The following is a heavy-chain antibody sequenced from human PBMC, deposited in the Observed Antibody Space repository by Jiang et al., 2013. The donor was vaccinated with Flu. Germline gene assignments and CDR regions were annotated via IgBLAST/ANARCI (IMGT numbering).Heavy chain of an antibody. CDR1: GFTFSYYA. CDR2: ISGSGAYT. Sequence: QLVESGGGLVQPGGSLRLSCAASGFTFSYYAMTWVRQAPGKGLEWVSTISGSGAYTYFADSLKGRFTISRDNSRNTLYLQMNSLRAEDTAVYYCAKDGGFRSGWSDYWGQGTLVTVSS. V-gene: IGHV3-23*04. D-gene: IGHD6-19*01. CDR3: AKDGGFRSGWSDY. J-gene: IGHJ4*02.